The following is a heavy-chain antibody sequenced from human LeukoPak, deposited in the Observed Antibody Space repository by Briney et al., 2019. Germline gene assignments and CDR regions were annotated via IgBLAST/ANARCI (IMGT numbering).Heavy chain of an antibody. CDR2: ITGGGTRA. D-gene: IGHD3-10*01. CDR3: ARPLYGSGTYFFGF. CDR1: GFTFSNYA. J-gene: IGHJ4*02. Sequence: GGSLRLSCAASGFTFSNYAMSWVRQAPGKGLEWVSSITGGGTRAYYAGSVKGRFTTSRDNSKNTLYLQMNSLRAEDTAIYYCARPLYGSGTYFFGFWGQGTLVTVSS. V-gene: IGHV3-23*01.